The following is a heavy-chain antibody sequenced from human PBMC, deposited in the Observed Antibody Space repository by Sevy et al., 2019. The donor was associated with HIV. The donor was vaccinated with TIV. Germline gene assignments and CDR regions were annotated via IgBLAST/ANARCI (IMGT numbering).Heavy chain of an antibody. CDR1: GFTFSSYA. J-gene: IGHJ4*02. CDR2: ISYDGSNK. CDR3: AREYSSWSLYYFDY. V-gene: IGHV3-30-3*01. Sequence: GGSLRLSCAASGFTFSSYAMHWVRQAPGKGLEWVAVISYDGSNKYYADSVKGRFTISRDNSENTRYLQMNSLRAEDTAVYYCAREYSSWSLYYFDYWGQGTLVTVSS. D-gene: IGHD6-13*01.